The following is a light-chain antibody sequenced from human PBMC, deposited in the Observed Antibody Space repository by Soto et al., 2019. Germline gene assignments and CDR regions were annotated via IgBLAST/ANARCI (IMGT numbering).Light chain of an antibody. J-gene: IGKJ3*01. V-gene: IGKV1-8*01. CDR1: QGISSC. Sequence: AILMTQSPSSFSASPGDRATITCRSSQGISSCLAWYQQKPGKAPTLLIYAASTLQSGVPSRFSGSGSGTDFTLNISCLKSEDFATYYCHQDYSYPFTFGPGTKVDIK. CDR3: HQDYSYPFT. CDR2: AAS.